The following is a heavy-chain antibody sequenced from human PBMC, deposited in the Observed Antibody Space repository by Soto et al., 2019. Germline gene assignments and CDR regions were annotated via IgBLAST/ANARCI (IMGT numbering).Heavy chain of an antibody. CDR1: GFTFSSYA. J-gene: IGHJ4*02. CDR3: AKDEKGGGRSFDWLLPFDY. V-gene: IGHV3-23*01. D-gene: IGHD3-9*01. CDR2: ISGSGGST. Sequence: EVQLLESGGGLVQPGGSLRLSCAASGFTFSSYAMSWVRQAPGKGLEWVSAISGSGGSTYYADSVKGRFTISRDNSKNTLYLQMNSLRAEDTAVYYCAKDEKGGGRSFDWLLPFDYWGQGTLVTVSS.